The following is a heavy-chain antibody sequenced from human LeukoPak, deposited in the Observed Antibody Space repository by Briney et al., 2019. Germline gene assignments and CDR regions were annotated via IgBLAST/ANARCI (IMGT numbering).Heavy chain of an antibody. J-gene: IGHJ6*03. CDR1: GGTFSSYA. V-gene: IGHV1-69*06. CDR3: AGGYSYGSTYYYMDV. Sequence: SVKVSCKASGGTFSSYAISWVRQAPGQGLEWMGGIIPIFGTANYAQKFQGRVTITADKSTSTAYMELSSLRSEDTAVYYCAGGYSYGSTYYYMDVWGKGTTVTISS. D-gene: IGHD5-18*01. CDR2: IIPIFGTA.